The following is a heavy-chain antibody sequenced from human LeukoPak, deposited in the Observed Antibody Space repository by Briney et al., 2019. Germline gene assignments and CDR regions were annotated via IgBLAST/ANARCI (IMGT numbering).Heavy chain of an antibody. CDR2: ISYDGSNK. CDR1: GFTFSSYA. CDR3: ARSGRRELPRTHFDY. D-gene: IGHD1-26*01. Sequence: PGGSLRLSCAASGFTFSSYAMHWVRQAPGKGLEWVAVISYDGSNKYYADSVKGRFTISRDNSKNTLYLQMNSLRGEDTAVYYCARSGRRELPRTHFDYWGQGTLVTVPS. V-gene: IGHV3-30*04. J-gene: IGHJ4*02.